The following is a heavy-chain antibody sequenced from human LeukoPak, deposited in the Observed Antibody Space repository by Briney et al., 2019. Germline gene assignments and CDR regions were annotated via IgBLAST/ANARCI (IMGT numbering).Heavy chain of an antibody. J-gene: IGHJ4*02. D-gene: IGHD3-3*01. V-gene: IGHV4-39*01. CDR3: ARQTGSGFFILP. CDR1: GFTFSNYW. Sequence: GSLRLSCAASGFTFSNYWMNWVRQAPGKGLEWIGSIYYSGNTYYNASLKSQVSISIDTSKNQFSLRLTSVTAADTAVYYCARQTGSGFFILPGGQGPRVPVSS. CDR2: IYYSGNT.